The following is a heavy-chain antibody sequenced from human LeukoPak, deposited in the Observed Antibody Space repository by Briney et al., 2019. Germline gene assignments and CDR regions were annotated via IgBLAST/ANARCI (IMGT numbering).Heavy chain of an antibody. D-gene: IGHD6-19*01. CDR2: ISAYNGNT. CDR1: GGTFSSYA. Sequence: ASVKVSCKASGGTFSSYAISWVRQAPGQGLEWMGWISAYNGNTNYAQKFQGRVTMTRDTSISTAYMELSRLRSDDTAVYYCARGYSSGWYPEDFDYWGQGTLVTVSS. V-gene: IGHV1-18*01. J-gene: IGHJ4*02. CDR3: ARGYSSGWYPEDFDY.